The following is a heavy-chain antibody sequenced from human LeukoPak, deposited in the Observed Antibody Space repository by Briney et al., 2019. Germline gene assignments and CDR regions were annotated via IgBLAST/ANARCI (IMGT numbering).Heavy chain of an antibody. CDR1: GFTFSTSA. V-gene: IGHV3-23*01. CDR2: ISGSGGST. J-gene: IGHJ4*02. CDR3: VRSVGA. D-gene: IGHD3-16*01. Sequence: GGSLRLSCAASGFTFSTSAMSWVRQAAGKGLEWVAAISGSGGSTYYADFVKGRFTVSRDNSKDTLYLQMNSLTPEDTANFYCVRSVGAWGQGTLVAVSS.